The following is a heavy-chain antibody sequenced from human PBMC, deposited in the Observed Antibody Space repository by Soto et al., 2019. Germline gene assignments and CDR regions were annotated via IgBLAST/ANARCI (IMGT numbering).Heavy chain of an antibody. J-gene: IGHJ6*02. CDR1: GASITSHS. D-gene: IGHD4-17*01. Sequence: QVELQESGPGLVKPSETLSLTCSFSGASITSHSWNWIRQSAGEGLQWIGRVYARGATNYNPSLKSRVTISGDTSKNQFSLKLTSVTAADTAVYYCARSSGDDFFYYGMDVWGHGTTVTVSS. V-gene: IGHV4-4*07. CDR3: ARSSGDDFFYYGMDV. CDR2: VYARGAT.